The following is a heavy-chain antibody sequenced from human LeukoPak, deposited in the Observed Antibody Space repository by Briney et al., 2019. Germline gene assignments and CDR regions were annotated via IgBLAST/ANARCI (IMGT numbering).Heavy chain of an antibody. Sequence: SETLSLTCTVSGGSISSSSYYWGWIRQPPGKGLEWIGSIYYSGSTYYNPSLKSRVTISVDTSKNQFSLKLSSVTAADTAVYYCARGGSYSDYWGQGTLVTVSS. J-gene: IGHJ4*02. CDR2: IYYSGST. V-gene: IGHV4-39*07. CDR3: ARGGSYSDY. CDR1: GGSISSSSYY. D-gene: IGHD3-10*01.